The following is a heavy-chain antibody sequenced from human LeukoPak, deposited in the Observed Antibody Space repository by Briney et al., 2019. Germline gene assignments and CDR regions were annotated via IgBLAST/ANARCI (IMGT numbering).Heavy chain of an antibody. Sequence: AASVKVSCKASGYSFVLYGISWVRQAPGQGPEWMGWISNYNGNTKYAQKFQGRVTMTTDTSTSTAYMELRSLRSDDTAVYYCARGEFSSSWYWFDPWGQGTLVTVSS. CDR3: ARGEFSSSWYWFDP. CDR1: GYSFVLYG. CDR2: ISNYNGNT. D-gene: IGHD6-13*01. V-gene: IGHV1-18*01. J-gene: IGHJ5*02.